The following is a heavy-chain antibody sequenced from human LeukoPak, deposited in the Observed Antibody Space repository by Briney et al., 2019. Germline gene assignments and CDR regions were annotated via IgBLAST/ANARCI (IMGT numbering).Heavy chain of an antibody. V-gene: IGHV4-31*03. J-gene: IGHJ5*02. CDR3: ARATYYDILTGLGGFDL. CDR1: GGSISSGGYY. Sequence: SETLSLTCTVSGGSISSGGYYWSWIRQHPGKGLEWIGCIYYSGSTYYNPSLKSRVTISVDTSKNQFSLKLSSVTAADTAVYYCARATYYDILTGLGGFDLWGQGTLVTVSS. CDR2: IYYSGST. D-gene: IGHD3-9*01.